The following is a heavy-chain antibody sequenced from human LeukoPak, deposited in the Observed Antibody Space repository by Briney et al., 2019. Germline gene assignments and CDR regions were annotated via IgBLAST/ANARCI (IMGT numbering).Heavy chain of an antibody. V-gene: IGHV3-23*01. Sequence: GGSLRLSRAASGFTFSSYAMSWVRQAPGKGLEWVSAISGSGGSTYYADSVKDRSTISRDNSKNTLHLQMNSLRAEDTAVYYCAKGCSSTSCPYYYGMDVWGQGTTVTVSS. CDR1: GFTFSSYA. J-gene: IGHJ6*02. CDR2: ISGSGGST. D-gene: IGHD2-2*01. CDR3: AKGCSSTSCPYYYGMDV.